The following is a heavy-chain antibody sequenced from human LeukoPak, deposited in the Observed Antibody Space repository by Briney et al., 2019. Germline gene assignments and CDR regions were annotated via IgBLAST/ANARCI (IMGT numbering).Heavy chain of an antibody. Sequence: GGSLRLSCAASGFTFSSYAMSWVRQAPGKGLEWVSVIYPGGSTYYADSVRGRFTISRDNAKKTVYLQMNSLRHEDKAMYYCSRGHVGLKTWGQGKRVTVSS. CDR3: SRGHVGLKT. J-gene: IGHJ3*01. V-gene: IGHV3-23*03. CDR2: IYPGGST. CDR1: GFTFSSYA. D-gene: IGHD3-10*01.